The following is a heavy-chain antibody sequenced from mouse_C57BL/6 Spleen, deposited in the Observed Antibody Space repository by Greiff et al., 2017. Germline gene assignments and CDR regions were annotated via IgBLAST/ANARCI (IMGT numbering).Heavy chain of an antibody. V-gene: IGHV1-18*01. D-gene: IGHD4-1*01. CDR1: GYTFTDYN. J-gene: IGHJ2*01. CDR3: ARGENWDDYFDY. Sequence: EVQLQQSGPELVKPGASVKIPCKASGYTFTDYNMDWVKQSHGKRLEWIGDINPNNGGTIYNQKFKGKATLTVDKSSSTAYMELRSLTSGDAAVYFCARGENWDDYFDYWGQGTTLTVSS. CDR2: INPNNGGT.